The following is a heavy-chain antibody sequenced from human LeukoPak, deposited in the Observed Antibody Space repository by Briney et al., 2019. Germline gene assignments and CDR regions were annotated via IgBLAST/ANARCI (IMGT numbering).Heavy chain of an antibody. CDR2: ISAYNGNT. CDR1: GYTFTRHQ. V-gene: IGHV1-18*01. Sequence: ASVKVSCKASGYTFTRHQISWVRQAPGQGLEWMGWISAYNGNTKYAQKLQGRVTMTTDTSTSTAYMELRSLRCDDTAVYYCARDQGSYSAFDYWGQGTLVTVSS. CDR3: ARDQGSYSAFDY. J-gene: IGHJ4*02. D-gene: IGHD1-26*01.